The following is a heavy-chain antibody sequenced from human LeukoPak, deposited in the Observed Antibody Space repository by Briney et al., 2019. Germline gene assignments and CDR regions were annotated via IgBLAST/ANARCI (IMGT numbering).Heavy chain of an antibody. CDR3: ARDPSGSYYPRVSGALDI. CDR1: GFTFSSSN. CDR2: ISSISSYI. D-gene: IGHD1-26*01. Sequence: GGSLRLSCAASGFTFSSSNMNWVRQAPGKGLEWVSSISSISSYIYYADSVKGRFTISRDNAKNSLYLQMDSLRAEDTAVYYCARDPSGSYYPRVSGALDIWGQGTMVTVSS. J-gene: IGHJ3*02. V-gene: IGHV3-21*01.